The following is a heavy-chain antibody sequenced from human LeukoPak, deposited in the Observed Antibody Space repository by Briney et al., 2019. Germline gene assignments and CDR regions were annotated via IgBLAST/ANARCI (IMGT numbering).Heavy chain of an antibody. V-gene: IGHV3-23*01. CDR3: AKDLPDYGDYIEGY. J-gene: IGHJ4*02. CDR1: GFTFSSFA. D-gene: IGHD4-17*01. CDR2: ISGSGGST. Sequence: PGGSLRLSCAASGFTFSSFAMSWVCQAPGKGLEWVSTISGSGGSTNYADSVKGRFTFTRDNSKNTLYLQMNSLRAEDTAVYYCAKDLPDYGDYIEGYWGQGTLVTVSS.